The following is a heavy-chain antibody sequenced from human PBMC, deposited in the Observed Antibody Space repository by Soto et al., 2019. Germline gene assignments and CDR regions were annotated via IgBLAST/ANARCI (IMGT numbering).Heavy chain of an antibody. Sequence: SETLSLTCTVSGGSISSYYWSWIRQPPGKGLEWIGYIYYSGSTNYNPSLKSRVTISVDTSKNQFSLKLSSVTAADTAVYYCARHPGYGLYDFDYWGQGTLVTVSS. V-gene: IGHV4-59*01. CDR2: IYYSGST. CDR3: ARHPGYGLYDFDY. CDR1: GGSISSYY. D-gene: IGHD5-18*01. J-gene: IGHJ4*02.